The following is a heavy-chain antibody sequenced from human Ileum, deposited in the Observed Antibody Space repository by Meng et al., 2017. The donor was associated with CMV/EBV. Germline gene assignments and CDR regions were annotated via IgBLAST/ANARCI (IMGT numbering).Heavy chain of an antibody. CDR2: ISAYKGNT. CDR1: GYSFASYG. Sequence: ASVKVSCKASGYSFASYGISWVRQAPGQGREWMGWISAYKGNTNYAQKFQGRVTMTTDTSTSTAYLELRSLRSDDTAVYYCARDIVVVSASIDYFDYWGQGTLVTVSS. J-gene: IGHJ4*02. V-gene: IGHV1-18*01. D-gene: IGHD2-2*02. CDR3: ARDIVVVSASIDYFDY.